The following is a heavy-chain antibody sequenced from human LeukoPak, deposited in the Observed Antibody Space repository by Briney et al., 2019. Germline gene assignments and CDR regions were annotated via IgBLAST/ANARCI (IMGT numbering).Heavy chain of an antibody. CDR3: AKDPTVTTSYYFDY. J-gene: IGHJ4*02. Sequence: GGSLRLSCAASGFTFDDYTMHWVRQAPGKGLEWVSAISGSGGSTYYADSVKGRFTISRDNSKNTLYLQMNSLRAEDTAVYYCAKDPTVTTSYYFDYWGQGTLVTVSS. CDR1: GFTFDDYT. V-gene: IGHV3-23*01. D-gene: IGHD4-17*01. CDR2: ISGSGGST.